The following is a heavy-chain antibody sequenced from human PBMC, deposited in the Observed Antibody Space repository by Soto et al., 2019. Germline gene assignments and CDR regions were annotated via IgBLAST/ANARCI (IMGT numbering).Heavy chain of an antibody. J-gene: IGHJ5*01. Sequence: EVQLVESGGGLVQPGGSLRLSCAASGFTFFAYWIHWVRQVPGKGLVWVSRINSDGSHTSYADYVRGRFTISRDNFKNTVYLQMNSLTAEDTAVYYLAKEGDYGDYAGENWFDSWGQGSLVTVSS. V-gene: IGHV3-74*01. CDR3: AKEGDYGDYAGENWFDS. CDR1: GFTFFAYW. D-gene: IGHD4-17*01. CDR2: INSDGSHT.